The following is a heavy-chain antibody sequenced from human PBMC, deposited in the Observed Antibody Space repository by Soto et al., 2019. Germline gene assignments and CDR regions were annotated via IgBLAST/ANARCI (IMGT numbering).Heavy chain of an antibody. D-gene: IGHD3-16*01. CDR2: IDSTSSTI. CDR3: ARDYVLRGGYYYYGMDV. V-gene: IGHV3-48*02. CDR1: GFTFSSYS. J-gene: IGHJ6*02. Sequence: EVQLVESGGGLVQRGGSLRLSCTASGFTFSSYSMNWVRQAPGKGLEWVSYIDSTSSTIYYADSVKGRCTISRDNAKNSLYLQMNSLRDEDTAVYYCARDYVLRGGYYYYGMDVWGHGTTVIVSS.